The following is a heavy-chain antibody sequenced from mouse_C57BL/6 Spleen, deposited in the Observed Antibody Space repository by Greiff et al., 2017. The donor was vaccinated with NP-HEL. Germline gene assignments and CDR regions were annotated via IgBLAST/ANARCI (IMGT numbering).Heavy chain of an antibody. D-gene: IGHD3-2*02. CDR1: GYTFTSYD. V-gene: IGHV1-85*01. CDR3: AKTAQATSFAY. J-gene: IGHJ3*01. CDR2: IYPRDGST. Sequence: VKLQESGPELVKPGASVKLSCKASGYTFTSYDINWVKQRPGQGLEWIGWIYPRDGSTKYNEKFKGKATLTVDTSSSTAYMGLHGLTSEDSAVYVGAKTAQATSFAYWGQGTLVTVSA.